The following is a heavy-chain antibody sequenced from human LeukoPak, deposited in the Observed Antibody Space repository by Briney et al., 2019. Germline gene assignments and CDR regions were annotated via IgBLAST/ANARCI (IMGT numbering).Heavy chain of an antibody. CDR2: IRSGSSYI. CDR3: ARGDDYLGLDY. V-gene: IGHV3-21*01. D-gene: IGHD7-27*01. Sequence: GGSLRLSCEGSAFIFSGHWMNWVRQAPGKGLEWVSSIRSGSSYINYADSVKGRFTISRDNTKNSLYLQMNTLRADDTAVYYCARGDDYLGLDYWGQGTLVTVSS. CDR1: AFIFSGHW. J-gene: IGHJ4*02.